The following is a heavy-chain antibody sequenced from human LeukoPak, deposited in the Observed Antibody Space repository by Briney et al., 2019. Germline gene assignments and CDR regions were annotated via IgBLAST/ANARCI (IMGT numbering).Heavy chain of an antibody. D-gene: IGHD6-13*01. V-gene: IGHV3-23*01. CDR2: ITSSGGGT. CDR3: AKSHNSVWYGLDH. J-gene: IGHJ4*02. CDR1: GFTLSTYA. Sequence: PGGSLRLSCAASGFTLSTYAMSWVRQAPGKGLEWVTAITSSGGGTYYADSVKGRFTISRDNSKDTVYLQMNSLRAEDTAVYYCAKSHNSVWYGLDHWGQETLVT.